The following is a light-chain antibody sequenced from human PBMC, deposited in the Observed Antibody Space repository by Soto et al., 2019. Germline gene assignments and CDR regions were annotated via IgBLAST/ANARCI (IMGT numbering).Light chain of an antibody. V-gene: IGLV2-8*01. CDR1: SSDVGGYKY. J-gene: IGLJ2*01. Sequence: QSALTQPPSASGSPGQSVTISCTGTSSDVGGYKYVSWYQQHPGKAPKLMIYEVSQRPSGVPDRFSGSKSGNTASLTVSGLQADDEADYYCSSYAGSNRVLFGGGTKVTVL. CDR2: EVS. CDR3: SSYAGSNRVL.